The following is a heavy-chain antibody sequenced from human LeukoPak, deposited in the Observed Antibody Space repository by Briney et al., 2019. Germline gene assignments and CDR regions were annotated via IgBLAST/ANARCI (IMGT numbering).Heavy chain of an antibody. CDR2: LSGSGAST. CDR3: AKDIVVVPAATALWDY. Sequence: PGGSLRLSCAASGFTVSSNYMSWVRQAPGKGLEWVSALSGSGASTYYADSVKGRFTISRDNSKNTLYLQMNSLRAEDTAIYYCAKDIVVVPAATALWDYWGQGTLVTVSS. D-gene: IGHD2-2*01. CDR1: GFTVSSNY. V-gene: IGHV3-23*01. J-gene: IGHJ4*02.